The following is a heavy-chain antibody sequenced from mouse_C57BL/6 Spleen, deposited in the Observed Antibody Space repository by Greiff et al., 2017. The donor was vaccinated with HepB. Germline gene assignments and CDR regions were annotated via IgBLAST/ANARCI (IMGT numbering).Heavy chain of an antibody. V-gene: IGHV1-54*01. Sequence: VQLQQSGAELVRPGTSVKVSCKASGYAFTNYLIEWVKQRPGQGLEWIGVSNPGSGGTNYNEKFKGKATLTADKSSNNAFMQLSSLTSEDSAVYFWARGGYDIDYWGQGTTLTGSS. CDR3: ARGGYDIDY. CDR2: SNPGSGGT. CDR1: GYAFTNYL. J-gene: IGHJ2*01. D-gene: IGHD3-2*02.